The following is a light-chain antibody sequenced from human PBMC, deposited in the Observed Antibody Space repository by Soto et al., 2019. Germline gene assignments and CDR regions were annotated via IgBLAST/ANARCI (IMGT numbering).Light chain of an antibody. V-gene: IGKV3-20*01. CDR1: KSFNSIY. J-gene: IGKJ1*01. CDR3: QLYGSSRWT. CDR2: GAS. Sequence: EIVMTQSPVTLSASPGERVTLSCRTNKSFNSIYLAWYQQEPGQAPRLLIYGASTRATGIPDRFSGSRSGTDFTLTISRLEPEDFAVYFCQLYGSSRWTFGQGTKVDIK.